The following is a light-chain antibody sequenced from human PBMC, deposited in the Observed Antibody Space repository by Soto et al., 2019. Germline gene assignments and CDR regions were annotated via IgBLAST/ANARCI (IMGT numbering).Light chain of an antibody. V-gene: IGLV2-14*02. Sequence: QSALTQPASVSGSPGQSSTISCTGTSSDIGTYNLVSWYQHYPGKSPKLMIYEGIKRPSGVSNRFSGSKSGNTAFLTISGLQAEDEADYYCCSYSSSGTLFVFGTGTKLTVL. CDR2: EGI. CDR3: CSYSSSGTLFV. CDR1: SSDIGTYNL. J-gene: IGLJ1*01.